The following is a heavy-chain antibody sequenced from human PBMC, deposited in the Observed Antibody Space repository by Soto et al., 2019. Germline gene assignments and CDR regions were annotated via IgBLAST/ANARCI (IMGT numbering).Heavy chain of an antibody. Sequence: EVQLVESGGGLVQPGGSLRLSCAASGFTFSSYWMHWVRQVPGKGLVWVSRINSDGSSTNYADSVKGRFTISRDNAKTTLYLQRNSLRAEDTAVYYCARGGGGAYGSGFVWGQGTTVTVSS. CDR3: ARGGGGAYGSGFV. V-gene: IGHV3-74*01. CDR2: INSDGSST. D-gene: IGHD3-10*01. CDR1: GFTFSSYW. J-gene: IGHJ6*02.